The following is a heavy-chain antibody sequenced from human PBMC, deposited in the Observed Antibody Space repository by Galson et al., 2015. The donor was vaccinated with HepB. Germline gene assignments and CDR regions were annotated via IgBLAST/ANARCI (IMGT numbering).Heavy chain of an antibody. Sequence: SLRLSCAASGFTFSSYDMHWVRQATGKGLEWVSAIGTAGDPYYPGSVKGRLTISRENAKNPLYLQMNSLRAGDTAVYYCARGKIRGEYGDYVLGAIDIWGQGTMVTVSS. J-gene: IGHJ3*02. CDR2: IGTAGDP. D-gene: IGHD4-17*01. CDR1: GFTFSSYD. V-gene: IGHV3-13*05. CDR3: ARGKIRGEYGDYVLGAIDI.